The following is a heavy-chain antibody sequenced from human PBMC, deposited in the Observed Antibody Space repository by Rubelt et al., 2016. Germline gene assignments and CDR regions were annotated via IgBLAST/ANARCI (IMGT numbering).Heavy chain of an antibody. D-gene: IGHD4-23*01. V-gene: IGHV2-5*02. CDR1: GLSLSTSRVG. CDR3: AHRDVGGNYPYWHFDL. J-gene: IGHJ2*01. Sequence: QITLEESGPTLVKPTQTLTLTCTLSGLSLSTSRVGVGWIRQPPGKALEWLALVYWDDDNRYSPSLKSRLTVTRDTSENQVVLTMTNLDPVDTATYYCAHRDVGGNYPYWHFDLWGPGTLVIVSS. CDR2: VYWDDDN.